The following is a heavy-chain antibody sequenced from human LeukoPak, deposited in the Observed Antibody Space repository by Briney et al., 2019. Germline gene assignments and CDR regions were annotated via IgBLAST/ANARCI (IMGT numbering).Heavy chain of an antibody. Sequence: ASVKVSCKASGYTFTSYGISWVRQAPGQGLEWMGWIIAYNGNTNYAQKLQGRVTMTTDTSTSTAYMELRSLRSDDTAVYYCARVYSGSPYYYYMDVWGKGTTVTVSS. J-gene: IGHJ6*03. CDR2: IIAYNGNT. V-gene: IGHV1-18*01. CDR3: ARVYSGSPYYYYMDV. D-gene: IGHD1-26*01. CDR1: GYTFTSYG.